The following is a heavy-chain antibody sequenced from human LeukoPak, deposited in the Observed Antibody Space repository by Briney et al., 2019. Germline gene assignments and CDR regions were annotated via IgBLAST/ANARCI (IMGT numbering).Heavy chain of an antibody. D-gene: IGHD1-26*01. CDR2: ISYDGNKK. CDR1: GFTFSNYG. V-gene: IGHV3-30*03. Sequence: GRSLRLSCAASGFTFSNYGMHWVRQAPGKGLEWVAVISYDGNKKDNADSVKGRFTISRDNSKNTLILQMNSLRAEDTALYYCATWGISGSYGTLDYWGQGTLVTVSS. CDR3: ATWGISGSYGTLDY. J-gene: IGHJ4*02.